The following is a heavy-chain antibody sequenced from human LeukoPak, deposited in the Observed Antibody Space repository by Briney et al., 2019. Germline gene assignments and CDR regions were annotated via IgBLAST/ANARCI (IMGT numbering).Heavy chain of an antibody. J-gene: IGHJ4*02. CDR2: IYPGDSDT. CDR3: ARSRSSLNYFDY. Sequence: GESLKISCKGSGYSFTNYWLGWVRQMPGKGLEWMGIIYPGDSDTRYSPSFQGQVTISADKSISTAYLQWSSLKASDTAIYYCARSRSSLNYFDYWGQGTLVTVSS. V-gene: IGHV5-51*01. CDR1: GYSFTNYW.